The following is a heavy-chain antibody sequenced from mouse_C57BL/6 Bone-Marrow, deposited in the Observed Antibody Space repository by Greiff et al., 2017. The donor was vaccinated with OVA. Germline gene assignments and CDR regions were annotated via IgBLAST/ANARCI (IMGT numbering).Heavy chain of an antibody. J-gene: IGHJ2*01. V-gene: IGHV5-6*02. CDR3: ARLYYGNYDYFDY. D-gene: IGHD2-1*01. CDR2: ISSGGSYT. Sequence: DVKLQESGGDLVKPGGSLKLSCAASGFTFSSYGMSWVRQTPDKRLEWVATISSGGSYTYYPDSVKGRFTISRDNAKNTLYLQMSSLKSEDTAMYYCARLYYGNYDYFDYWGQGTTLTVSS. CDR1: GFTFSSYG.